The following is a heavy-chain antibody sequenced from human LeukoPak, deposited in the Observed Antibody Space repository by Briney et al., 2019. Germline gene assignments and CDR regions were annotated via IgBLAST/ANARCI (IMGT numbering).Heavy chain of an antibody. CDR3: ARKGPDCSSTSCYGTQYFQH. V-gene: IGHV3-7*01. D-gene: IGHD2-2*01. J-gene: IGHJ1*01. Sequence: GGSLRLSCAAPGFTFSSYWMSWVRQAPGKGLEWVANIKQDGSEKYYVDSVKGRFTISRDNAKNSLYLQMNSLRAEDTAVYYCARKGPDCSSTSCYGTQYFQHWGQGTLVTVSS. CDR2: IKQDGSEK. CDR1: GFTFSSYW.